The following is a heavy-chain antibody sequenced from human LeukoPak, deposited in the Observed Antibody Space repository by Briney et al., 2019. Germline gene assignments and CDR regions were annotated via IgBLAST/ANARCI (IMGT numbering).Heavy chain of an antibody. J-gene: IGHJ6*03. V-gene: IGHV5-51*01. Sequence: GESLKISCKGSGYSFTSYWIGWVRQMPGKGLEWMGIFYPGDSDTRYSPSFQGQVTISADKSISTAYLQWSSLKASDTAMYYCARLQYYDILTGYYTLGYYMDVWGKGTTVTISS. CDR3: ARLQYYDILTGYYTLGYYMDV. D-gene: IGHD3-9*01. CDR1: GYSFTSYW. CDR2: FYPGDSDT.